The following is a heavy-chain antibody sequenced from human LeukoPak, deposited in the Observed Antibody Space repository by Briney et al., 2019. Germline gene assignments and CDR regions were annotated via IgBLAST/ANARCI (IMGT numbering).Heavy chain of an antibody. J-gene: IGHJ4*02. CDR2: INVGNGDT. CDR1: GYTFTSYA. CDR3: ARDRGGTGDFDY. Sequence: ASVKVSCKASGYTFTSYAMHWVRQAAGQRPEWMGWINVGNGDTIYSQKFQDRVTIARDTSASTAYMELSSLRSEDTAIYYCARDRGGTGDFDYWGQGTLVTVSS. V-gene: IGHV1-3*01. D-gene: IGHD1-1*01.